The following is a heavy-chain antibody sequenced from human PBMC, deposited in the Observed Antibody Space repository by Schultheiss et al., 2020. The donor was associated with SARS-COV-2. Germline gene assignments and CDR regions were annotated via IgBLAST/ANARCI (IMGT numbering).Heavy chain of an antibody. CDR1: GFTFSSYE. CDR3: ARFPGITIFGVVTRYGMDV. D-gene: IGHD3-3*01. J-gene: IGHJ6*02. V-gene: IGHV3-48*03. CDR2: ISSSGSTI. Sequence: GGSLRLSCAASGFTFSSYEMNWVRQAPGKGLEWVSYISSSGSTIYYADSVKGRFTISRDNAKNSLFLQMNSLRAEDTAVYYCARFPGITIFGVVTRYGMDVWGQGTTVTVSS.